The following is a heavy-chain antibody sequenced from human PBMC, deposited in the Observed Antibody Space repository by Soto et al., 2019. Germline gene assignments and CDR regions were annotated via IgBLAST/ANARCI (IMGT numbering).Heavy chain of an antibody. D-gene: IGHD2-8*02. CDR1: GGTFSIYG. CDR3: ATSVGIAPTGEDGRDV. Sequence: SVKVSCKASGGTFSIYGFSWVRQAPGQGPEWVGGIIPILTAPNYAQKFHGRVTIVADESTTTVYMELSSLKSEDTAVYYCATSVGIAPTGEDGRDVWG. CDR2: IIPILTAP. V-gene: IGHV1-69*13. J-gene: IGHJ6*02.